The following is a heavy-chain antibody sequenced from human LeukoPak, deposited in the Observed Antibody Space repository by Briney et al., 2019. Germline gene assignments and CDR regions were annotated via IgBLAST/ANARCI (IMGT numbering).Heavy chain of an antibody. Sequence: PGGSLRLSCVVSGFTFSSYEMNWVRQAPGRGLEWVSYISETGNTINCADSVKGRFTISRDDGKNTLYLHMNSLRGDDTAVYYCATDQRYAFDYWGQGILVTVSS. CDR3: ATDQRYAFDY. J-gene: IGHJ4*02. CDR2: ISETGNTI. D-gene: IGHD3-9*01. V-gene: IGHV3-48*03. CDR1: GFTFSSYE.